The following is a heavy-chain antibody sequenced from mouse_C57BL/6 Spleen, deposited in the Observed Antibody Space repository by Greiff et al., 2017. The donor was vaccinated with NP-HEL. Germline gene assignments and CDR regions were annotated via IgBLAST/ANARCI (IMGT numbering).Heavy chain of an antibody. CDR2: IDPENGDT. D-gene: IGHD1-1*01. Sequence: VQLKQSGAELVRPGASVKLSCTASGFNIKDDYMHWVKQRPEQGLEWIGWIDPENGDTEYASKFQGKATITADTSSNTAYLQLSSLTSEDTAVYYCTTQYNGSSYYFDYWGQGTTLTVSS. CDR3: TTQYNGSSYYFDY. V-gene: IGHV14-4*01. J-gene: IGHJ2*01. CDR1: GFNIKDDY.